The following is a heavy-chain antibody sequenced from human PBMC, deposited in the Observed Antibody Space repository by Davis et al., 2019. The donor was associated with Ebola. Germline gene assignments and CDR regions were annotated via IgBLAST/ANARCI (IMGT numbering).Heavy chain of an antibody. Sequence: SETLSLTCTVSGDSITTNNYYWGWIRQPPGKGLEWIGSIYSFGSTYNNPSLKSRVTISVDTSKNQFSLKLSSVTAADTAVYYCARVPIFGVVITDAFDIWGQGTMVTVSS. D-gene: IGHD3-3*01. CDR1: GDSITTNNYY. V-gene: IGHV4-39*07. J-gene: IGHJ3*02. CDR3: ARVPIFGVVITDAFDI. CDR2: IYSFGST.